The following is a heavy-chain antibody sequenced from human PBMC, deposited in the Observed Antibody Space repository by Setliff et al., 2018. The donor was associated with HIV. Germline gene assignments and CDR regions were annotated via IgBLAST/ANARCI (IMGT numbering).Heavy chain of an antibody. J-gene: IGHJ4*02. Sequence: GGSLRLSCAASGFTFSNYGMHWVRQAPGKGLEWVSVIWYDASKKEYSDSVKGRFNILRDDSKKTAYLQMNSLRDEDTAVYYCVKDVLKFWSGSGALDFWGPGTLVTVSS. D-gene: IGHD3-3*01. V-gene: IGHV3-33*06. CDR2: IWYDASKK. CDR1: GFTFSNYG. CDR3: VKDVLKFWSGSGALDF.